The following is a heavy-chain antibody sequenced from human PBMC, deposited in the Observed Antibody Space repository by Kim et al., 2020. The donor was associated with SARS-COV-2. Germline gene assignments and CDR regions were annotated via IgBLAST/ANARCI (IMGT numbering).Heavy chain of an antibody. Sequence: GGSLRLSCVASGFSFDNYWMSWVRQAPGKGLEWVANIKQDGGQIYYLDSLKGRFTISRDNAKNSVYLQLNGLRAEDTAVYYCARIGYSSSCTDYWGQGTLVTVSS. V-gene: IGHV3-7*01. J-gene: IGHJ4*02. CDR1: GFSFDNYW. D-gene: IGHD6-13*01. CDR3: ARIGYSSSCTDY. CDR2: IKQDGGQI.